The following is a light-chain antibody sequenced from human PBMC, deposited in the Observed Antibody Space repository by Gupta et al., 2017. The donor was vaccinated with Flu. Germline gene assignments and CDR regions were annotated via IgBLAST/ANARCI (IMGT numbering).Light chain of an antibody. J-gene: IGLJ3*02. Sequence: TVVTQALSLTASPGGTVTLTCASSTGAVTSGHYPNWMQQNPGQAPRTLIYSTTNTHSWTPARFSGSHREGKAALTLSDVQPEDEDDYYCRLYCAGQGVFGGGTKVTVL. CDR2: STT. CDR3: RLYCAGQGV. V-gene: IGLV7-43*01. CDR1: TGAVTSGHY.